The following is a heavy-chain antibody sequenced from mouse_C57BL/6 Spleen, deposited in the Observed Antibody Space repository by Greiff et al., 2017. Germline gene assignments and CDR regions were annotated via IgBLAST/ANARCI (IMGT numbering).Heavy chain of an antibody. J-gene: IGHJ1*03. CDR3: AREGDYYGSRRGYFDV. CDR2: ISYDGSN. Sequence: EVKLMESGPGLVKPSQSLSLTCSVTGYSITSGYYWNWIRQFPGNKLEWMGYISYDGSNNYNPSLKNRISITRDTSKNQFFLKLNSVTTEDTATXYCAREGDYYGSRRGYFDVWGTGTTVTVSS. V-gene: IGHV3-6*01. CDR1: GYSITSGYY. D-gene: IGHD1-1*01.